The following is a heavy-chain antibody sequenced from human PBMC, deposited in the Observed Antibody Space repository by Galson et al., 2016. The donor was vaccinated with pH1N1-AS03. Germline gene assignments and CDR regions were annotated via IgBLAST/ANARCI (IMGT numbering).Heavy chain of an antibody. CDR3: ARGYSGFGFVY. D-gene: IGHD5-12*01. CDR2: FDPSDTHT. V-gene: IGHV5-10-1*01. J-gene: IGHJ4*02. CDR1: GHSFTNYW. Sequence: QSGAEVKKPGESLRISCKGSGHSFTNYWINWVRQMPGKGLEWMGRFDPSDTHTSYSPSFQGHVTFSADKSINTAYLQWSSLKSSGTAIYYCARGYSGFGFVYWGQGTLVTVSS.